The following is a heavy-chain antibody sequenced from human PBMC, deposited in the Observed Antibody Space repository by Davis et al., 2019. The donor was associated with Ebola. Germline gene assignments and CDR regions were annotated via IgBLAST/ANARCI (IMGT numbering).Heavy chain of an antibody. CDR1: GFTFSSYW. CDR2: ISGSGGST. D-gene: IGHD2/OR15-2a*01. CDR3: AKGGARYFYHYYGMDV. Sequence: GGSLRLSCAASGFTFSSYWMSWVRQAPGKGLEWVSAISGSGGSTYYADSVKGRFTISRDNSKNTLYLQMNSLRADDTALYYCAKGGARYFYHYYGMDVWGQGTTVTVSS. V-gene: IGHV3-23*01. J-gene: IGHJ6*02.